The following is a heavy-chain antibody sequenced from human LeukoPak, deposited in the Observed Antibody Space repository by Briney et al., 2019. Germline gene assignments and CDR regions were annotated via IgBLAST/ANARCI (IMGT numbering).Heavy chain of an antibody. V-gene: IGHV4-59*01. Sequence: SETLSLTCTVSGGSISSYYWSWIRQPPGKGLEWIGYIYYSGSTNYNPSLKSRVTISVDTSKNQFSLKLSSVTAADTAVYYCARATQPYDSSGYYSSDYWGQGTLVTVSS. D-gene: IGHD3-22*01. J-gene: IGHJ4*02. CDR2: IYYSGST. CDR1: GGSISSYY. CDR3: ARATQPYDSSGYYSSDY.